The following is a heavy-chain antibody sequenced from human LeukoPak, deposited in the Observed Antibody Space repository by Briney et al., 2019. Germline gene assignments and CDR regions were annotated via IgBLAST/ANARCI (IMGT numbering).Heavy chain of an antibody. V-gene: IGHV4-38-2*02. CDR1: GYSISSGYY. CDR3: ARGIAVAETGDWFDP. Sequence: SETLSLTCTVSGYSISSGYYWGWIRQPPGKGLEWIGSTYHSGSTYYNPSLKSRVTISVDTSKNQFSLKLSSVTAADTAVYYCARGIAVAETGDWFDPWGQGTLVTVSS. J-gene: IGHJ5*02. D-gene: IGHD6-19*01. CDR2: TYHSGST.